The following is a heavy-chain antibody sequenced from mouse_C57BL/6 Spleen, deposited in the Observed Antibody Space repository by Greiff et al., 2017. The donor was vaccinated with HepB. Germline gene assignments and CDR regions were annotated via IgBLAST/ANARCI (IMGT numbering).Heavy chain of an antibody. Sequence: QVQLQQSGAELVRPGASVTLSCKASGYTFTDYEMHWVKQTPVHGLEWIGAIEPETGGTAYNQKFKGKAILTADKSSSTAYMELRSLTSEDSAVYYCTRWVLRGFDYWGQGTTLTVSS. CDR2: IEPETGGT. CDR3: TRWVLRGFDY. CDR1: GYTFTDYE. J-gene: IGHJ2*01. D-gene: IGHD2-3*01. V-gene: IGHV1-15*01.